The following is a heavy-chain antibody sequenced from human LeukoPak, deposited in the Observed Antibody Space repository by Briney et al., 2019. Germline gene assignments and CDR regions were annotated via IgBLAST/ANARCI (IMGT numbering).Heavy chain of an antibody. CDR2: ISGSGGST. Sequence: PGGSLRLSCAASGFTFSSYAMSWVRQAPGKGLEWVSAISGSGGSTYYADSVKGRFTISRDNSKNTLYLQMNSLRAEDTAVYYCAKGTKLPGLYSSSFDYWGQGTLVTVSS. V-gene: IGHV3-23*01. D-gene: IGHD6-6*01. CDR1: GFTFSSYA. J-gene: IGHJ4*02. CDR3: AKGTKLPGLYSSSFDY.